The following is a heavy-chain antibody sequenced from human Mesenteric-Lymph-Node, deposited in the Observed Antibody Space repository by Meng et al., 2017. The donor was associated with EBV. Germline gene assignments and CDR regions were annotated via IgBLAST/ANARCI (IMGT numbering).Heavy chain of an antibody. CDR1: GYSFSSYG. V-gene: IGHV1-18*01. J-gene: IGHJ5*02. CDR2: ISAYNGNI. Sequence: QVQVGQFGAGVKKPGASVKVSCKASGYSFSSYGISWVRQAPGQGLEWMGWISAYNGNINYAQKFQGRVTMTTDTSTSTAYMELRSLRSDDTAVYYCATDTGRVINNLFDPWGQGTLVTVSS. D-gene: IGHD3-22*01. CDR3: ATDTGRVINNLFDP.